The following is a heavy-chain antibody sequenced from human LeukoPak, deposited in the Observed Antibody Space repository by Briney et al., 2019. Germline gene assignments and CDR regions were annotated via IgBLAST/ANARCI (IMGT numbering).Heavy chain of an antibody. V-gene: IGHV4-4*02. CDR3: ASPIFGVFAFPY. J-gene: IGHJ4*02. Sequence: NPGGSLRLSCAASGFTFSSYWMSWVRQPPGKGLEWIGEISRGGSTNYNPSLESRVTMSVDNSKNQFSLRLSSVTAADTAFYYCASPIFGVFAFPYWGQGMLVTVSS. D-gene: IGHD3-10*02. CDR2: ISRGGST. CDR1: GFTFSSYW.